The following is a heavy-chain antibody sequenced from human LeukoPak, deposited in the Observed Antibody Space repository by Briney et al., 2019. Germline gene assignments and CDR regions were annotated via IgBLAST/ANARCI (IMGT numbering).Heavy chain of an antibody. CDR2: IYTSGST. CDR3: ARAEQWLTKGGWFDP. CDR1: GGSISSGSYY. J-gene: IGHJ5*02. D-gene: IGHD6-19*01. Sequence: PSETLSLTCTVSGGSISSGSYYWSWIRQPAGKGLEWIGRIYTSGSTNYNPSLKGRVTISVDTSKNQFSLKLSSVTAADTAVYYCARAEQWLTKGGWFDPWGQGTLVTVSS. V-gene: IGHV4-61*02.